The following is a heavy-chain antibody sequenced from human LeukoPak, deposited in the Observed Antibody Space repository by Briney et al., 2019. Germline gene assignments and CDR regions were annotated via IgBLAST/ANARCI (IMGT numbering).Heavy chain of an antibody. CDR1: GYTFTSYD. Sequence: ASVKVSCKASGYTFTSYDINWVRQATGQGLEWMGWMNPNSGNTGYAQKFRGRVTMTRNTSISTAYMELSSLRSEDTAVYYCARVTGYYDSSGYHYEGYYFDYWGQGTLVTVSS. V-gene: IGHV1-8*01. J-gene: IGHJ4*02. CDR2: MNPNSGNT. D-gene: IGHD3-22*01. CDR3: ARVTGYYDSSGYHYEGYYFDY.